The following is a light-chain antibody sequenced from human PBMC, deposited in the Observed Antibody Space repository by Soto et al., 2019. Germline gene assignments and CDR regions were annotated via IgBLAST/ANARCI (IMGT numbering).Light chain of an antibody. J-gene: IGLJ2*01. CDR1: SSDVGGYNY. Sequence: QSALTQPPSASGSTGQSVTISCTGTSSDVGGYNYVSWYQQHPGKAPKLMIYEVSKRPSGVPDRFSGSKSGNTASLTVSGLQADDEADYYCSSYAGSNNYVVFGGGTKLTVL. CDR3: SSYAGSNNYVV. CDR2: EVS. V-gene: IGLV2-8*01.